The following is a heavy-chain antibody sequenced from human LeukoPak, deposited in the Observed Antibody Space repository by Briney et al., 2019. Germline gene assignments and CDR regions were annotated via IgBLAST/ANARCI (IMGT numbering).Heavy chain of an antibody. CDR3: ARFLSDFDY. Sequence: PGGSLRLSCAASAFTVSSNYMSWVREAPWKGLEWVSVIYSGGSTYCADYVKGRFTISRDNSKNTLYLQMNSLRAEDTAVYYCARFLSDFDYWGEGTLVTVSS. CDR2: IYSGGST. V-gene: IGHV3-66*02. CDR1: AFTVSSNY. J-gene: IGHJ4*02.